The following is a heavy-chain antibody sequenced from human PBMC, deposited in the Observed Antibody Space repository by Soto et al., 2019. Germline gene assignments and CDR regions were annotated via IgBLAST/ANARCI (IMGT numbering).Heavy chain of an antibody. CDR3: ARGQIDYGNYYYGMDV. CDR2: IYYSGST. Sequence: QVQLQESGPGLVKPSQTLSLTCTVSGGSISSGGYYWSWIRQHPGKGLEWIGYIYYSGSTYYNPSLKSRVTISADTSKNQFSLKLSSVTAADTAVYYCARGQIDYGNYYYGMDVWGQGTTVTVSS. CDR1: GGSISSGGYY. V-gene: IGHV4-31*03. J-gene: IGHJ6*02. D-gene: IGHD4-17*01.